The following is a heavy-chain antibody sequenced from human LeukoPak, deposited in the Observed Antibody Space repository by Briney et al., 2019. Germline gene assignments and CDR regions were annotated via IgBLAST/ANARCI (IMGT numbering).Heavy chain of an antibody. J-gene: IGHJ5*02. CDR1: GGSISSGSYY. V-gene: IGHV4-61*02. CDR3: ARDLRLVIAAGRFDP. CDR2: IYTSGST. D-gene: IGHD2-21*01. Sequence: SQTLSLTCTVSGGSISSGSYYWSWIRQPAGKGLEWIGRIYTSGSTNYNPSLKSRVTISVDTSKNQFSLKLSSVTAADTAVYYCARDLRLVIAAGRFDPWGQGTLVTVSS.